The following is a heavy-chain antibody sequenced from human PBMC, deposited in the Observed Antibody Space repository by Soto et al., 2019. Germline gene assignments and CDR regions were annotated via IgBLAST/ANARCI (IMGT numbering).Heavy chain of an antibody. CDR3: ASRDPGTSVDY. CDR1: GGSFTSNNW. CDR2: IYRTGST. J-gene: IGHJ4*02. Sequence: QVQLQESGPGLVKPSGTLSLTCAVSGGSFTSNNWWTWFRQPQGQGLERIGEIYRTGSTNYNPSLKSRVTISLDKSENQFSLKVTSLTAADTAVYYCASRDPGTSVDYWGQGTLVTVSS. D-gene: IGHD1-7*01. V-gene: IGHV4-4*02.